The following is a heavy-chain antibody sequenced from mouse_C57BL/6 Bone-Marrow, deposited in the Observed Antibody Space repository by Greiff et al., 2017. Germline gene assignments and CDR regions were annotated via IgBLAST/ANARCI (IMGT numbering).Heavy chain of an antibody. J-gene: IGHJ1*03. CDR3: ARAGGRGGYIDV. V-gene: IGHV1-54*01. CDR1: GYAFTNYL. D-gene: IGHD1-1*01. Sequence: VQLLQSGAELVRPGTSVKVSCKASGYAFTNYLIEWVKQRPGQGLEWIGVINPGGGGTNYNEKFKGKATLTADKYSSTAYMQISSLTSEDSAGYFCARAGGRGGYIDVWGTGTTVTVSS. CDR2: INPGGGGT.